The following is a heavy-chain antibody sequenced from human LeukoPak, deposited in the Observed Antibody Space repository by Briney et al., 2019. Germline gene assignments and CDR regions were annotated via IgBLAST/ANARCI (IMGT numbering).Heavy chain of an antibody. CDR2: ISWNGRNT. Sequence: PGGSLRLSCAASGFTFDDYDLNWVRQAPGKGLEWVSGISWNGRNTAYAESLKGRFTISRDNAKNSLYLQMNSLRAEDTAVYYCARDIVVVTAILDYWGQGTVVTVSS. CDR3: ARDIVVVTAILDY. J-gene: IGHJ4*02. V-gene: IGHV3-20*04. D-gene: IGHD2-21*02. CDR1: GFTFDDYD.